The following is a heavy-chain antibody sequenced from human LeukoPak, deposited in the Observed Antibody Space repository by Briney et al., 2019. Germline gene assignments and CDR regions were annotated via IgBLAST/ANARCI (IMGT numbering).Heavy chain of an antibody. D-gene: IGHD6-19*01. Sequence: GGSLRLSCAASGFIFGNHGMHWVRQAPGKGLEWVTFIWYDGNDKYYADSVKGRFTISRDNSKNMVYLQMNSLRAEDTAVYYCAKDISSGWSTDYWGQGTLVTVSS. CDR1: GFIFGNHG. V-gene: IGHV3-30*02. CDR3: AKDISSGWSTDY. CDR2: IWYDGNDK. J-gene: IGHJ4*02.